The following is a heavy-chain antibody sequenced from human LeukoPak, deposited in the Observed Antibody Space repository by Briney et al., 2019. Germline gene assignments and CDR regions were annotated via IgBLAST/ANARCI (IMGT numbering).Heavy chain of an antibody. CDR1: GGTFSSYA. V-gene: IGHV1-69*06. CDR2: IIPIFGTA. CDR3: AREGCSYGTFDY. J-gene: IGHJ4*02. D-gene: IGHD5-18*01. Sequence: SVKVSCEASGGTFSSYAISWVRQAPGQGLEWMGGIIPIFGTANYAQKFQGRVTITADKSTSTAYMELSSLRSEDTAVYYCAREGCSYGTFDYWGQGTLVTVSS.